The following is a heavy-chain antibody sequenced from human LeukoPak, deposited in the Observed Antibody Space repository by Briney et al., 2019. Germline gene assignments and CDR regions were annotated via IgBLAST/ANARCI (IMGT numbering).Heavy chain of an antibody. V-gene: IGHV4-4*07. J-gene: IGHJ5*02. Sequence: SETLSLTCTVSGGSISSYYWSWIRQPAGKGLEWIGRIYTSGSTNYNPSLKSRVTMSVDTSKNQFSLRLNSVTAVDTAVYYCARKPDSRNWFDPWGQGTLVIVSS. CDR3: ARKPDSRNWFDP. CDR2: IYTSGST. CDR1: GGSISSYY. D-gene: IGHD1-14*01.